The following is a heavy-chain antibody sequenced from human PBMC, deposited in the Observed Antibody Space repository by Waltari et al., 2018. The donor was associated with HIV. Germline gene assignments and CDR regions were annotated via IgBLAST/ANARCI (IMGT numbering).Heavy chain of an antibody. CDR3: AKDLLDIVVVVAATRAADY. CDR1: GFTFSSYA. D-gene: IGHD2-15*01. Sequence: EVQLLESGGGLVQPGGSLRLSCAASGFTFSSYAISWVRQAPGKGVGWGSAIRGSGGSTYYAYSVKGRFTISRDNAKNTLYLQMNSRRAEDTAVYYCAKDLLDIVVVVAATRAADYWGQGTLVTVSS. V-gene: IGHV3-23*01. CDR2: IRGSGGST. J-gene: IGHJ4*02.